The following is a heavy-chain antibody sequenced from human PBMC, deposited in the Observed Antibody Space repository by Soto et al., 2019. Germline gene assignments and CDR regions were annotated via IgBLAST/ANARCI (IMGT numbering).Heavy chain of an antibody. CDR2: IYPGDSDT. J-gene: IGHJ4*02. D-gene: IGHD3-22*01. CDR1: GNNFTSYC. Sequence: PGESLKTSCKGSGNNFTSYCIGLGRQLPGEGLGWMGIIYPGDSDTRYSPSFQGQVTISAGKSISTAFLQRSSLRGSDTDMFYCSRTAYYDSSDYYPFDFWGQGTLVTVSS. CDR3: SRTAYYDSSDYYPFDF. V-gene: IGHV5-51*01.